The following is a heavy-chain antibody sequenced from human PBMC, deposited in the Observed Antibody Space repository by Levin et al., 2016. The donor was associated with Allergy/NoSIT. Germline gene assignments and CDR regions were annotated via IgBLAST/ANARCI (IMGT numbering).Heavy chain of an antibody. J-gene: IGHJ5*02. CDR3: TTRETWGFGGVKSVDP. V-gene: IGHV3-15*01. D-gene: IGHD3-16*01. CDR2: IKSKTDGGTT. Sequence: VRQAPGKGLEWVGRIKSKTDGGTTDYAAPVKGRFTISRDDYKNTLYLTNEQPRKPRTQPCYYCTTRETWGFGGVKSVDPWGQGTLVTVSS.